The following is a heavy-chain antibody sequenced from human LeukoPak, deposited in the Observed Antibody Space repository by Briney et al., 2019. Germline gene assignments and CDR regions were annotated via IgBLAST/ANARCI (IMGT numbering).Heavy chain of an antibody. J-gene: IGHJ6*03. D-gene: IGHD6-19*01. CDR2: INPSGGST. CDR3: ARAAGNGWSSYYYYYMDV. V-gene: IGHV1-46*01. CDR1: GYTFTSYY. Sequence: ASVKVSCKASGYTFTSYYIHWVRQAPGQGLEWMGIINPSGGSTNYAQKFQGRVTMTRDTSISTAYMELSSLRSEDTAVYYCARAAGNGWSSYYYYYMDVWGKGTTVTVSS.